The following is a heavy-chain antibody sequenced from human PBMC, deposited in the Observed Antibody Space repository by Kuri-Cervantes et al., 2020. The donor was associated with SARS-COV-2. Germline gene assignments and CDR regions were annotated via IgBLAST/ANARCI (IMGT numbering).Heavy chain of an antibody. D-gene: IGHD2-15*01. Sequence: GGSLRLSCAASGFTVSSNYMSWVRQAPGKGLEWVAFIRYDGSNKYYADSVKGRFTISRDNSRNTLYLQMNSLRAEDTAVYYCARRYCSGGSCYSLWFDPWGQGTLVTVAS. J-gene: IGHJ5*02. CDR1: GFTVSSNY. CDR3: ARRYCSGGSCYSLWFDP. CDR2: IRYDGSNK. V-gene: IGHV3-30*02.